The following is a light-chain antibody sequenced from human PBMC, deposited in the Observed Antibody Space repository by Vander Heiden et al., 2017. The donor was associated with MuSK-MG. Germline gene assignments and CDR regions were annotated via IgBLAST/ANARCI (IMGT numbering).Light chain of an antibody. CDR3: QQYSSDPT. CDR2: KAS. Sequence: DIQMTQSPSTLSASVGDRVTITCRATQSINKWLAWYQQKPGKAPRLLIYKASSLQSGVPSRFTGSGSGTEFTLTISSLQPDDFASYYCQQYSSDPTFGQGTKLEMK. V-gene: IGKV1-5*03. CDR1: QSINKW. J-gene: IGKJ2*01.